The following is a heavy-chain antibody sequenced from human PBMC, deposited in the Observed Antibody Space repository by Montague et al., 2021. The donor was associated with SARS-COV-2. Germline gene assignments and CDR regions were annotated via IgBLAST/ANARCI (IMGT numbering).Heavy chain of an antibody. J-gene: IGHJ5*02. CDR3: ARAYCGGDCHVGP. Sequence: SETLSLTRTLSVGSISNYYWTWIRQPPGKGLEWIGYIYDSGSANXNPXLKSRSTISVDTSNNQFSLRLSSVTAADTAVYYCARAYCGGDCHVGPWGQGIPVTVSS. D-gene: IGHD2-21*02. CDR1: VGSISNYY. CDR2: IYDSGSA. V-gene: IGHV4-59*01.